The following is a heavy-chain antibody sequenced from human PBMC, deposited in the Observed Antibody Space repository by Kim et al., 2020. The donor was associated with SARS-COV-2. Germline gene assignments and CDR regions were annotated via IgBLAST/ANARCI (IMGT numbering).Heavy chain of an antibody. CDR1: GGSISSSSYY. CDR2: IYYSGST. CDR3: ARGETSGYDSSGYHFD. J-gene: IGHJ4*01. Sequence: SETLSLTCTVSGGSISSSSYYWGWIRQPPGKGLEWIGSIYYSGSTYYNPSLKSRVTISVDTSKNQFSLKLSSVTAADTAVYYCARGETSGYDSSGYHFD. V-gene: IGHV4-39*07. D-gene: IGHD3-22*01.